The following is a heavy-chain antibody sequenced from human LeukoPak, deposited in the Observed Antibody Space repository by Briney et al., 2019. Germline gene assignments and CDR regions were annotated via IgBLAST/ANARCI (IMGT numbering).Heavy chain of an antibody. CDR3: AKDAMHYDFWSGYYFGAFDI. CDR1: GFTFSIYA. Sequence: PGGSLRLSCAASGFTFSIYAMSWVRQAPGKGLEWVSAISGSGGSTYYADSVKGRFTISRDNSKNTLYLQMNSLRSEETAVYYCAKDAMHYDFWSGYYFGAFDIWGQGTMVTVSS. D-gene: IGHD3-3*01. J-gene: IGHJ3*02. V-gene: IGHV3-23*01. CDR2: ISGSGGST.